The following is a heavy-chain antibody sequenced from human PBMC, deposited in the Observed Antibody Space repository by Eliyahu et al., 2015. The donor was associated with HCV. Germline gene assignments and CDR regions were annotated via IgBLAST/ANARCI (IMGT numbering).Heavy chain of an antibody. CDR2: IYWNDDK. D-gene: IGHD4-17*01. V-gene: IGHV2-5*01. Sequence: QITLKESGPTLVKPTQTLTLTCTFSGFSLSTDGVGVGWIRQPPGKALEWLALIYWNDDKRYSPSLKSRLTITKDTSKNQVVLTMTNLDPVDTATYYCAHNSLDYDDYMYYFDYWGQGTLVTVSS. CDR3: AHNSLDYDDYMYYFDY. J-gene: IGHJ4*02. CDR1: GFSLSTDGVG.